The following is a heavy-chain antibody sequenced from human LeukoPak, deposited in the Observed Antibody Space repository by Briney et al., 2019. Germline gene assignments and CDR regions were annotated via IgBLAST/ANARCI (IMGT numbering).Heavy chain of an antibody. Sequence: SETLSLTCTVSGGSISSYYWSWIRQPAGKGLEWIGRIYTSGSTNCNPSLKSRVTMSVDTSKNQFSLKLSSVTAADTAVYYCARDLTNSWTIHNWFDPWGQGTLVTVSS. CDR3: ARDLTNSWTIHNWFDP. J-gene: IGHJ5*02. V-gene: IGHV4-4*07. D-gene: IGHD6-13*01. CDR2: IYTSGST. CDR1: GGSISSYY.